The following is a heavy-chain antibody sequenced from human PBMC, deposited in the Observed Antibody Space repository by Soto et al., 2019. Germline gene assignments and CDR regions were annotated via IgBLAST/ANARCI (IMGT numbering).Heavy chain of an antibody. J-gene: IGHJ6*02. Sequence: GASVKVSCKASGYTFTSYYMHWVRQAPGQGLEWMGIINPSGGSTSYAQKFQGRVTMARDTSTSTVYMELSSLRSEDTAVYYCARTGSGSHGGYGMDVWGQGTTGTVSS. CDR2: INPSGGST. V-gene: IGHV1-46*03. D-gene: IGHD3-10*01. CDR1: GYTFTSYY. CDR3: ARTGSGSHGGYGMDV.